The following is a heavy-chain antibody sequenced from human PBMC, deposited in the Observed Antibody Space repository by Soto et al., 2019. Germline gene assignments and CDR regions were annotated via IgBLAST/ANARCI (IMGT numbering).Heavy chain of an antibody. J-gene: IGHJ6*02. CDR3: ARGSKVTGTKRYYYGMDV. V-gene: IGHV1-8*01. Sequence: ASVKVSCKASGYTFTSYDINWVRQATGQGLEWMGWMNPNSGNTGYAQKFQGRVTMTRNTSISTAYMELSSLRSEDTAVYYCARGSKVTGTKRYYYGMDVCGQGTTVTVSS. CDR2: MNPNSGNT. CDR1: GYTFTSYD. D-gene: IGHD1-7*01.